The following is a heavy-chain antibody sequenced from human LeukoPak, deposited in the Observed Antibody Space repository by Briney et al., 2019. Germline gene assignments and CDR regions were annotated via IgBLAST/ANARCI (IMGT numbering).Heavy chain of an antibody. CDR1: GFTFSSYS. J-gene: IGHJ4*02. Sequence: PGGSLRLSCAASGFTFSSYSMNWVRQAPGKGLEWVSSISSGSKYIYNADSVKGRFTISRDNARNSLYLQMNSLRAEDTAVYYCARALSSSYGSMDFWGQGTLVIVSS. D-gene: IGHD5-18*01. CDR3: ARALSSSYGSMDF. CDR2: ISSGSKYI. V-gene: IGHV3-21*01.